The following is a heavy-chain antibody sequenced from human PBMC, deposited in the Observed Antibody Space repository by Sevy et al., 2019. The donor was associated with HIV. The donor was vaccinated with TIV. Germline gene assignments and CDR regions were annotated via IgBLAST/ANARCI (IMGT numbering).Heavy chain of an antibody. Sequence: GGSLRLSCAASGFTFSSYAMSWVRQAPGKGLEWVSAISGSGGSTYYADSVKGRFTISRDNSKNTLYLQMNSLRAEDTAVYYCAKGLGGPHYYYYMDVWGKGTTVTVSS. V-gene: IGHV3-23*01. CDR2: ISGSGGST. CDR3: AKGLGGPHYYYYMDV. CDR1: GFTFSSYA. D-gene: IGHD3-10*01. J-gene: IGHJ6*03.